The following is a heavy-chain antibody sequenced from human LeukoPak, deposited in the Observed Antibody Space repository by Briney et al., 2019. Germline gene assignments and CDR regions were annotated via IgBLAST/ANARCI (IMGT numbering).Heavy chain of an antibody. CDR1: GFTFSNFY. J-gene: IGHJ4*02. CDR3: SRDPTQYLRYGYFDH. V-gene: IGHV3-11*04. CDR2: ISSSSDTI. D-gene: IGHD5/OR15-5a*01. Sequence: GGSLRLSCAASGFTFSNFYMSWIRQAPGKGLEWVSDISSSSDTINYADSVKGRFTISRDNAKNSVYLQMNSLRAEDTAVYYCSRDPTQYLRYGYFDHWGQGALVTVSS.